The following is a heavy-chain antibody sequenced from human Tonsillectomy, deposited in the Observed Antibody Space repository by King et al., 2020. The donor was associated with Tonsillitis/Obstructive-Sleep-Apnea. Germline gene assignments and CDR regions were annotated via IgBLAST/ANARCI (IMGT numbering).Heavy chain of an antibody. J-gene: IGHJ6*03. D-gene: IGHD5-18*01. CDR2: INHSGST. V-gene: IGHV4-34*01. CDR3: ARGLRGYSYGYYYYYYYYMDV. Sequence: VQLQQWGAGLLKPSETLSLTCAVYGGSFSGYYWSWIRQPPGKGLEWIGEINHSGSTNYNPSLKSRVTISVDTSKNPFSLKLSSVTAADTAVYYCARGLRGYSYGYYYYYYYYMDVWGKGTTVTVSS. CDR1: GGSFSGYY.